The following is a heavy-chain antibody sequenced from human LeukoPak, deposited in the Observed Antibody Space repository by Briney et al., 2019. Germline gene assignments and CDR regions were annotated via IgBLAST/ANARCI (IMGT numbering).Heavy chain of an antibody. CDR2: IYTSGST. CDR1: GGSISSYY. J-gene: IGHJ5*02. CDR3: ARDGPTYYYGLGSPRWFDP. V-gene: IGHV4-4*07. D-gene: IGHD3-10*01. Sequence: PSETLSLTCTVSGGSISSYYWSWTRQPAGKGLEWIGRIYTSGSTNYNPSLKSRVTMSVDTSKNQFSLKLSSVTAADTAVYYCARDGPTYYYGLGSPRWFDPWGQGTLVTVSS.